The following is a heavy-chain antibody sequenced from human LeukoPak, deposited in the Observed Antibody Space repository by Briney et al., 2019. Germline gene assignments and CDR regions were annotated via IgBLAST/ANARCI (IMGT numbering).Heavy chain of an antibody. V-gene: IGHV1-2*02. CDR2: INPNSGGT. CDR3: ARLPLYTFGMVRGFDP. J-gene: IGHJ5*02. Sequence: ASVKVSCKASGYTFTGYYMHWVRQAPGQGLEWMGWINPNSGGTNYAQKFQGRVTMTRDTSISTAYMELSRLRSDDTAVYYCARLPLYTFGMVRGFDPWGQGTLVTVSS. CDR1: GYTFTGYY. D-gene: IGHD3-3*01.